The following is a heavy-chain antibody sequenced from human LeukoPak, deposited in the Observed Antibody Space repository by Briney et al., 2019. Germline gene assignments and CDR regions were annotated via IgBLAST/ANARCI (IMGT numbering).Heavy chain of an antibody. D-gene: IGHD5-12*01. Sequence: PSETLSLTCTVSGGSISSSSYYWGWIRQPPGKGLEWIGSIYYSGSTYYNPSLKSRVTISVDTSKNQFSLKLSSVTAADTAVYYCASVGGYDPGYSFGGYMDVWGKGTTVTVSS. CDR2: IYYSGST. V-gene: IGHV4-39*07. CDR1: GGSISSSSYY. CDR3: ASVGGYDPGYSFGGYMDV. J-gene: IGHJ6*03.